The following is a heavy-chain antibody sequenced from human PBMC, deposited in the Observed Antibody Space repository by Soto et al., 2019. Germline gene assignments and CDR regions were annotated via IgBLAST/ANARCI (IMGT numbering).Heavy chain of an antibody. J-gene: IGHJ6*02. CDR2: IKQDGSEK. CDR3: ARGAGIDSSGWWKSNYYYYGMDV. D-gene: IGHD6-19*01. CDR1: GFTFSSYW. Sequence: GGSLRLSCAASGFTFSSYWISWVRQAPGKGLEWVANIKQDGSEKYYVDSVKGRFTISRDNAKNSLYLQMNSLRAEDTAVYYCARGAGIDSSGWWKSNYYYYGMDVWGQGTTVTVSS. V-gene: IGHV3-7*01.